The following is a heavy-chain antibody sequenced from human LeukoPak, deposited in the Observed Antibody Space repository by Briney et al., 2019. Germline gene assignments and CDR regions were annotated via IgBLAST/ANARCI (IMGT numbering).Heavy chain of an antibody. CDR3: ARDVSSSWYYLDY. D-gene: IGHD6-13*01. Sequence: PGGSLRLSCAASGFTFNSYAMHWVRQAPGKGLEWLALISFDGNNTYYTDSVRGRLTISRDNSQNTMDLQMNSLRPEDTAIYYCARDVSSSWYYLDYWGQGALVTVSS. V-gene: IGHV3-30*04. CDR2: ISFDGNNT. CDR1: GFTFNSYA. J-gene: IGHJ4*02.